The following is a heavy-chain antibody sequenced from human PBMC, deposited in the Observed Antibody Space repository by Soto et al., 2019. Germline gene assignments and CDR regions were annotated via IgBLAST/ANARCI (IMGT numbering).Heavy chain of an antibody. J-gene: IGHJ4*02. V-gene: IGHV1-46*03. CDR3: ARDRDNNSYYFGY. D-gene: IGHD4-4*01. CDR1: GYTFTSYY. CDR2: INPSGGST. Sequence: QVQLVQSGAEVKKPGASVKVSCKASGYTFTSYYMHWVRQAPGQGLEWMGIINPSGGSTSYAQKFQGRVNLTRDTSTSTVYLEMSSLRSEDTAVYYWARDRDNNSYYFGYWGPGTLVTVSS.